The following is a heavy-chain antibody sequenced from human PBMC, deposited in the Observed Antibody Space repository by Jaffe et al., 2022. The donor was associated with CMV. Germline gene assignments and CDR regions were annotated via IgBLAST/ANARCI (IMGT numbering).Heavy chain of an antibody. CDR1: GFTFSSYW. CDR3: VRDAAPSRLDY. CDR2: INNDGTDT. J-gene: IGHJ4*02. Sequence: EVQVVESGGGLVQPGGSLRLSCAASGFTFSSYWMHWVRQAPGKGLVWVSRINNDGTDTRYADSVRGRFTISRDNAKNTLYLQMSSLRVEDTALYYCVRDAAPSRLDYWGQGDLVTVSS. V-gene: IGHV3-74*01. D-gene: IGHD6-25*01.